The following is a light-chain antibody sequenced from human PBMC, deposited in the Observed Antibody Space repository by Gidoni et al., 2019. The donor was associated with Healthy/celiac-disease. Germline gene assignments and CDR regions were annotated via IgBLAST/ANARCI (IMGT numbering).Light chain of an antibody. CDR3: QQRYSTPLFT. V-gene: IGKV1-39*01. Sequence: DIQMTQSPSSLSASVGDRVTITCRASQSISSYLNWYQQKPGKAPKLLIYAASSLQSGVPSRFSGSGSGTDFTLTISSRQPEDVATYYCQQRYSTPLFTFGPGTKVDIK. CDR2: AAS. J-gene: IGKJ3*01. CDR1: QSISSY.